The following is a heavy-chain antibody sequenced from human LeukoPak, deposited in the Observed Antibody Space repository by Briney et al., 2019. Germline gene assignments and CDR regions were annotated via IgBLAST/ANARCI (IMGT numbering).Heavy chain of an antibody. Sequence: SETLSLTCTVSGGSISSYYWSWIRQPPGKGLEWIGSVSNSGSKHYNPSLKSRVTIFEDTSKNQFSLKLSSVTAADTAVYYCARLRYDILTGCFDYWGQGTLVTVSS. D-gene: IGHD3-9*01. V-gene: IGHV4-39*01. CDR2: VSNSGSK. J-gene: IGHJ4*02. CDR3: ARLRYDILTGCFDY. CDR1: GGSISSYY.